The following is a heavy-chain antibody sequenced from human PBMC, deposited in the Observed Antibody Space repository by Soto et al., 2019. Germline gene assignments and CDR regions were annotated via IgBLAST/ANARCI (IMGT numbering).Heavy chain of an antibody. D-gene: IGHD1-1*01. J-gene: IGHJ4*02. Sequence: EVQLVESGGGLIQPGGSLRLSCAASGFTVSSSYMSWVRQAPGKGLEWVSIIYSGGSTYYADSVRGRFTISRDNAKNSLYLQMNSLRGDDTAVYYCTSAERGKTGTRVWGQGTLVSVSS. CDR3: TSAERGKTGTRV. CDR2: IYSGGST. CDR1: GFTVSSSY. V-gene: IGHV3-53*01.